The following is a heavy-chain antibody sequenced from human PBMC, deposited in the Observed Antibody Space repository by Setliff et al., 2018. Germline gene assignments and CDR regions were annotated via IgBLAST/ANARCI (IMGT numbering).Heavy chain of an antibody. J-gene: IGHJ6*03. Sequence: LRLSCAASGFTFSSYGMNWVRQAPGKGLEWVSRISGSSSYIHYADSMKGRFTISRDNAKNSLYLQMNSLRAEDTAVYYCARDHGIVPGVDYMDVWGKGTTVTVSS. CDR3: ARDHGIVPGVDYMDV. CDR2: ISGSSSYI. CDR1: GFTFSSYG. V-gene: IGHV3-21*01. D-gene: IGHD1-26*01.